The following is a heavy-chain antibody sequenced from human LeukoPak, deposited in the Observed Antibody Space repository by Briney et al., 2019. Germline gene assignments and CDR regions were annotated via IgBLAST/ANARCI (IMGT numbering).Heavy chain of an antibody. J-gene: IGHJ4*02. V-gene: IGHV1-2*06. CDR1: GSTFTGYY. CDR2: INPNSGGT. Sequence: GASVKVSCKASGSTFTGYYMHWVRQAPGQGLEWMGRINPNSGGTNYAQKFQGRVTMTRATAISTAYMELSRLRFDDTAVYYCARQYSSSSLVVSTYYWGQGTLVTVSS. CDR3: ARQYSSSSLVVSTYY. D-gene: IGHD6-6*01.